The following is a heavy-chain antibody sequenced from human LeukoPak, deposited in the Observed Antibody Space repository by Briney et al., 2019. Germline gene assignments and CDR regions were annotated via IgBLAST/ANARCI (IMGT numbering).Heavy chain of an antibody. CDR2: ISGSGGST. CDR1: GFTFSSYA. J-gene: IGHJ4*02. Sequence: GGSLRLSCAASGFTFSSYAMSWVRQAPGKGLEWVSVISGSGGSTYYADSVRGRFTISRDNSKNTVFLQMNGLRAEDTAVYYCARVKRDCSGGTCYSYDYWGQGTLVTVSS. D-gene: IGHD2-15*01. V-gene: IGHV3-23*01. CDR3: ARVKRDCSGGTCYSYDY.